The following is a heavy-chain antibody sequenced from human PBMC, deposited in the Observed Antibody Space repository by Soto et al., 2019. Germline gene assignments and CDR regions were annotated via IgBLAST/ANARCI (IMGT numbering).Heavy chain of an antibody. Sequence: PSETLSLTCTVSGGSISSYYWSWIRQPPGKGLEWIGYIYYSGSTNYNPSLKSRVTISVDTSKNQFSLKLSSVTAADTAVYYCASLKGDYYDSSVQTPAFDIWGQGTMVTVSS. CDR1: GGSISSYY. D-gene: IGHD3-22*01. CDR2: IYYSGST. V-gene: IGHV4-59*08. CDR3: ASLKGDYYDSSVQTPAFDI. J-gene: IGHJ3*02.